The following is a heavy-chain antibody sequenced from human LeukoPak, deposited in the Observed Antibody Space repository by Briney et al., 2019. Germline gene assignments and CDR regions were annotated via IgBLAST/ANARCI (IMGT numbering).Heavy chain of an antibody. V-gene: IGHV4-34*01. CDR3: ARGKEYCSGGSCSRSYYYGMDV. Sequence: SETQSLTCAVYGGSFSGYYWSWIRQPPGQGLEWIGEINHSGSTNYNPSLKSRVTISVDTSKNQFSLKLSSVTAADTAVYYCARGKEYCSGGSCSRSYYYGMDVWGQGTTVTVSS. D-gene: IGHD2-15*01. J-gene: IGHJ6*02. CDR2: INHSGST. CDR1: GGSFSGYY.